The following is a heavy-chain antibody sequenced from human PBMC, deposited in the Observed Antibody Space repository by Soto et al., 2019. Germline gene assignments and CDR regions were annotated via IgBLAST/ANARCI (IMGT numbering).Heavy chain of an antibody. V-gene: IGHV1-69*01. CDR1: GGTFINYA. J-gene: IGHJ6*02. Sequence: QVQLVQSGAEVKKPGSSVKVSCEASGGTFINYAFTWVRQAPGQGLEWMGGIIPLFDTTNYAQRFQGTVTITADESTSTAYMELSSLRSADTAVYFCGRLSVGVACNMDHYYSAIDVWGQGTTVIVSS. CDR3: GRLSVGVACNMDHYYSAIDV. CDR2: IIPLFDTT. D-gene: IGHD3-3*01.